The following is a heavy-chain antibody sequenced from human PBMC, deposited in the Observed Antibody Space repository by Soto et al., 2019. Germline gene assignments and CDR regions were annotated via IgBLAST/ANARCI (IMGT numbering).Heavy chain of an antibody. V-gene: IGHV3-72*01. CDR3: ARGKNSFDF. Sequence: PGGSLRLSCAASGFTFSDYYMDWVRQAPGKALEWVGRIRHKANSYTTEYAASVKGRFTISRDDSANSLYLQMNSLHTEDTAVYYCARGKNSFDFWGQGTLVTVYS. CDR2: IRHKANSYTT. CDR1: GFTFSDYY. J-gene: IGHJ4*02.